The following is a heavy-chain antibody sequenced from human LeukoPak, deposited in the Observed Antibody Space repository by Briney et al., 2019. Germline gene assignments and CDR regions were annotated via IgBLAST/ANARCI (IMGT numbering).Heavy chain of an antibody. V-gene: IGHV3-9*03. CDR3: AKDMGSELDGEFDY. D-gene: IGHD3-10*01. Sequence: GGSLRLSCAASGFTVSSNYLSWVRQAPGKGLEWVSGISWNSGSIGYADSVKGRFTISRDNAKNSLYLQMNSLRAEDMALYYCAKDMGSELDGEFDYWGQGTLVTVSS. J-gene: IGHJ4*02. CDR2: ISWNSGSI. CDR1: GFTVSSNY.